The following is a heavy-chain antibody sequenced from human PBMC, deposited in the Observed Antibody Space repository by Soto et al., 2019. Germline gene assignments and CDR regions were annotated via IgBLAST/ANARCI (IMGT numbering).Heavy chain of an antibody. V-gene: IGHV1-3*01. CDR3: ARPTYYYGSGSYYNTQNWFDP. CDR2: INAGNGNT. D-gene: IGHD3-10*01. Sequence: VKVSCKASGYTFTSYAMHWVRQAPGQRLEWMGWINAGNGNTKYSQKFQGRVTITRDTSASTAYMELSSLRSEDTAVYYCARPTYYYGSGSYYNTQNWFDPWGQGTLVTVSS. J-gene: IGHJ5*02. CDR1: GYTFTSYA.